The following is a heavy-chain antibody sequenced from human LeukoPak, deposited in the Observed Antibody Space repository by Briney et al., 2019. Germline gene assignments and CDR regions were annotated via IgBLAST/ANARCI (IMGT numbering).Heavy chain of an antibody. V-gene: IGHV4-34*01. Sequence: PSETLSLTCAVNGGSFSGYYWSWIRQPPGKGLEWIGEINHSGSTNYNPPLKSRVTISVDTPKNQFSLKLSSVTAADTAVYYCASCVDPQGFDYWGQGTLVTVSS. J-gene: IGHJ4*02. CDR3: ASCVDPQGFDY. CDR1: GGSFSGYY. CDR2: INHSGST.